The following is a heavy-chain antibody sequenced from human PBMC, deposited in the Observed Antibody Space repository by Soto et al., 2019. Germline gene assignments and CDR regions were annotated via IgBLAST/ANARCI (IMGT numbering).Heavy chain of an antibody. CDR1: GGTISGYY. Sequence: QVQLQESGPGLVKPSETLSLTCTVTGGTISGYYWSCIRQAPGKGLEWIAYIYNSGTTNYNPSLKSRVTISEYSSKNQISLKLSSVTAADTAVYYCARHRRTTVATVYFDSWGQGALVTVSS. V-gene: IGHV4-59*08. CDR2: IYNSGTT. D-gene: IGHD5-12*01. J-gene: IGHJ4*02. CDR3: ARHRRTTVATVYFDS.